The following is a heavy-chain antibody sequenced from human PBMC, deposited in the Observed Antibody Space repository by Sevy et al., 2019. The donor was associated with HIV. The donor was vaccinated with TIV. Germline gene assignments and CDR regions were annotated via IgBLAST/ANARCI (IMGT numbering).Heavy chain of an antibody. Sequence: GESLKISCKGSGYSFTSYWIGWVRQMPGKGLEWMGIIYPGDSDTRYCPSFQGQVTISADKSISTAYLQWSSLKASDTAMYYCARLRGYDAEYYYYGMDVWGQGTTVTVSS. CDR2: IYPGDSDT. D-gene: IGHD5-12*01. CDR1: GYSFTSYW. V-gene: IGHV5-51*01. CDR3: ARLRGYDAEYYYYGMDV. J-gene: IGHJ6*02.